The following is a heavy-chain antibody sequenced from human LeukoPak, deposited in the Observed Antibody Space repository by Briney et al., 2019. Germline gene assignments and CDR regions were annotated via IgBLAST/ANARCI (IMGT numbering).Heavy chain of an antibody. CDR2: ISYSGST. J-gene: IGHJ5*02. D-gene: IGHD3-16*01. CDR3: ARAPIPYDRSRTDYRFDP. Sequence: SETLSLTCTDSGVSVSSSSDYWSWIRPPPSKVLEGSGYISYSGSTNYNPSLKRRVTISLGTAKSQVSLKLTSVPAADTAVYYCARAPIPYDRSRTDYRFDPWGQGTLVTVAS. V-gene: IGHV4-61*01. CDR1: GVSVSSSSDY.